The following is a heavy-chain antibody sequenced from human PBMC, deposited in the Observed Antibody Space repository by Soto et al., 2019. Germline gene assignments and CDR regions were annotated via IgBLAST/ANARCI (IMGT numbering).Heavy chain of an antibody. V-gene: IGHV3-23*01. CDR1: GFTFSSYA. J-gene: IGHJ4*02. CDR2: VSGSGGST. Sequence: EVQLLESGGGLVQPGGSLRLSCAASGFTFSSYAMRWVRQAPGKGLEWVSAVSGSGGSTYYADSVKGRFTISRDNSKNTLYLQMNRLRAEDTAVYDWASGGPGTYFDYWGQGTLVTVSS. D-gene: IGHD6-13*01. CDR3: ASGGPGTYFDY.